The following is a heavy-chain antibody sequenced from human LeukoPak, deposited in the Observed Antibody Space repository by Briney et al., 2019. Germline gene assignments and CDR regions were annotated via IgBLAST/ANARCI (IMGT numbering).Heavy chain of an antibody. CDR2: INPNSGDT. J-gene: IGHJ4*02. D-gene: IGHD3-10*01. Sequence: ASVKVSCKASGYTFTCYYIHWVRQAPGQGLEWMGWINPNSGDTNYAQKFQGRVTMTRDTSISTAYMELSGLRSDDTAVYYCARGPHGDPHFDYWGQGTLVTVSS. CDR1: GYTFTCYY. V-gene: IGHV1-2*02. CDR3: ARGPHGDPHFDY.